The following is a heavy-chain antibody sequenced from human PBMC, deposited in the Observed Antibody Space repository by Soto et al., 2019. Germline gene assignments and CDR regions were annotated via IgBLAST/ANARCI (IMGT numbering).Heavy chain of an antibody. D-gene: IGHD1-26*01. CDR2: IYASGSP. J-gene: IGHJ4*02. CDR1: GGSISVYY. CDR3: ARGVGSSPPQY. V-gene: IGHV4-59*01. Sequence: SETLSLTCTISGGSISVYYWSWIRQTPGQGLEWIGYIYASGSPYYNPSLKSRVIISADTSKNQISLKLTSATAADTAVYYCARGVGSSPPQYWGRGTLVTVSS.